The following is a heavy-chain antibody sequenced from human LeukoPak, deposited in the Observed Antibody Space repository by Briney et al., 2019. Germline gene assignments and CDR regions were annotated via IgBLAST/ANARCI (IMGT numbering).Heavy chain of an antibody. CDR1: GYTFTNYY. Sequence: ASVKVSCKASGYTFTNYYIHWVRQAPGQGLEWMGLINPGGDNTNYAQNFQGRVTMTRDTSASTVYMELSSLRSEDTAIYYCARIRDGYNDAYDIWGQGTVVAVPS. CDR2: INPGGDNT. CDR3: ARIRDGYNDAYDI. J-gene: IGHJ3*02. D-gene: IGHD5-24*01. V-gene: IGHV1-46*01.